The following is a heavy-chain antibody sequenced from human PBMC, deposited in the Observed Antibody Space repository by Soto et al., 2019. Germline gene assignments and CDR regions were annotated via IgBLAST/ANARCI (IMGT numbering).Heavy chain of an antibody. D-gene: IGHD2-15*01. CDR3: ARLVVVAATNWFDP. CDR2: IYYSGST. Sequence: SETLSLTCTVSGGSISSYYWSWIRQPPGKGLEWIGYIYYSGSTNYNPSLKSRVTISVDTSKNQFSLKLSSVTAADTAVYYCARLVVVAATNWFDPWGQGTLVTV. V-gene: IGHV4-59*08. J-gene: IGHJ5*02. CDR1: GGSISSYY.